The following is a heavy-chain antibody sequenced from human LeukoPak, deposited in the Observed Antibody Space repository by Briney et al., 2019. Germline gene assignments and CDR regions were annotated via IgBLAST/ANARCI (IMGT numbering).Heavy chain of an antibody. V-gene: IGHV4-59*08. CDR1: GGSISKYY. CDR3: ARVQQQLVPDYFDY. D-gene: IGHD6-13*01. CDR2: IYYSGST. J-gene: IGHJ4*02. Sequence: KPSETLSLTCSVSGGSISKYYWSWIRQHPGKGLEWIGYIYYSGSTYYNPSLKSRVTISVDTSKNQFSLKLSSVTAADTAVYYCARVQQQLVPDYFDYWGQGTLVTVSS.